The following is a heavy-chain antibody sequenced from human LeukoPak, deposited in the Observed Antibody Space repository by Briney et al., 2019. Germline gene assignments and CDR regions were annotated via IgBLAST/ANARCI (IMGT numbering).Heavy chain of an antibody. J-gene: IGHJ4*02. V-gene: IGHV1-2*02. CDR3: ARADPQDIVVVVAAPTFFDY. Sequence: ATVKVSCKASGYTFTGYYMHWVRQAPGQGLEWMGWINPNSGGTNYAQKFQGRVTMTRDTSISTAYMELSRLRSDDTAVYYCARADPQDIVVVVAAPTFFDYWGQGTLVTVSS. CDR1: GYTFTGYY. CDR2: INPNSGGT. D-gene: IGHD2-15*01.